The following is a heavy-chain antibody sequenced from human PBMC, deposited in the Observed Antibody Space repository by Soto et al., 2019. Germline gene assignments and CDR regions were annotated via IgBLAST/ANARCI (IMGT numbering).Heavy chain of an antibody. CDR3: ARGRYGDY. J-gene: IGHJ4*02. V-gene: IGHV1-18*01. D-gene: IGHD1-1*01. CDR1: GYAFTTYG. Sequence: QVHLVQSGAEVKKPGASVKVSCQGSGYAFTTYGNTWVRQAPGQGLEGMGWISAHYGNTNYAQKLQGRVTVTRDTSTSTAYMELRSLRYDDTAVYYCARGRYGDYWGQGALVTVSS. CDR2: ISAHYGNT.